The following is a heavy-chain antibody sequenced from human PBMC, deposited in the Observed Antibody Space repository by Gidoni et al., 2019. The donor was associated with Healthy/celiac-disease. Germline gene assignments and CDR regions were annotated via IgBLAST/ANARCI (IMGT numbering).Heavy chain of an antibody. J-gene: IGHJ4*02. CDR2: IYTSGSS. Sequence: QVQLQESGPGLVKPSETLSLTCTVSGGSISSYYWSWIRQPAGKGLEWIGRIYTSGSSNHTPSLKSRVTMSVDTSKNQFSLKLSSVTAADTAGYYCARVSGGGMVRGLGPFDYWGQGTLVTVSS. CDR1: GGSISSYY. V-gene: IGHV4-4*07. CDR3: ARVSGGGMVRGLGPFDY. D-gene: IGHD3-10*01.